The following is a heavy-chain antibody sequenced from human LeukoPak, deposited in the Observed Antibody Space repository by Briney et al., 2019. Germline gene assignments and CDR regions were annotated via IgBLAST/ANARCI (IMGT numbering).Heavy chain of an antibody. J-gene: IGHJ4*02. CDR2: ISGSGGST. CDR3: AKDMVDWNYVNY. D-gene: IGHD1-7*01. V-gene: IGHV3-23*01. CDR1: GFTFSNYA. Sequence: GGSLRPSCAASGFTFSNYAMRWVRQAPGKGLEWVSAISGSGGSTYYADSVKGRFTISRDNSKNTLYLQMNSLRAEDTAVYHCAKDMVDWNYVNYWGQGTLVTVSS.